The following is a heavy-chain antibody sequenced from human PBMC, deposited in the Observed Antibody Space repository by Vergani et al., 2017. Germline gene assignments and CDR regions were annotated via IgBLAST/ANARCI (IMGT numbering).Heavy chain of an antibody. D-gene: IGHD2/OR15-2a*01. CDR2: ISGHGDRT. CDR3: AREERSNTSPFVGD. J-gene: IGHJ4*02. Sequence: EVQLVESGGGLVQPGGSLRLSCVASGFTFSNSAMSWVRQTSGKGLGWVSAISGHGDRTYYADSVKGRFTISRDNSKNTVYLQMNSLKAEDRATYYCAREERSNTSPFVGDWGQGTLVTV. CDR1: GFTFSNSA. V-gene: IGHV3-23*04.